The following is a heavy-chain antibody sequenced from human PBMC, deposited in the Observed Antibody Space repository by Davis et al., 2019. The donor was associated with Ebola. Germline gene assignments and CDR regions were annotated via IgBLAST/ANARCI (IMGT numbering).Heavy chain of an antibody. D-gene: IGHD5-18*01. CDR2: IYSGGST. CDR1: GFTVSSNY. V-gene: IGHV3-66*01. Sequence: GGSLRLSCAASGFTVSSNYMSWVRQAPGKGLEWVSVIYSGGSTYYADSVKGRFTISRDNSKNTLYLQMNSLRAEDTAVYYCASGGYSYGWDYYYGMDVWGQGTTVTVSS. J-gene: IGHJ6*02. CDR3: ASGGYSYGWDYYYGMDV.